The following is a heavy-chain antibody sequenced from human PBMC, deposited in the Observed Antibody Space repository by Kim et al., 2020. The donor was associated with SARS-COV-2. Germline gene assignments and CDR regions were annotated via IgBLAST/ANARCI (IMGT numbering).Heavy chain of an antibody. D-gene: IGHD3-22*01. J-gene: IGHJ2*01. V-gene: IGHV4-59*13. CDR1: GGSISSYY. CDR2: IYYSGST. Sequence: SETLSLTCTVSGGSISSYYWSWIRQPPGKGLEWIGYIYYSGSTNYNPSLKSRVTISVDTSKNQFSLKLSSVTAADTAVYYCARAWVTDPALYYYDSSGGHPWYFDLWGRGTLVTDSS. CDR3: ARAWVTDPALYYYDSSGGHPWYFDL.